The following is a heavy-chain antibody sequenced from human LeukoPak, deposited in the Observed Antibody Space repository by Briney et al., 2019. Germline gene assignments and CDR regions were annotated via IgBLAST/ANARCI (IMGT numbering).Heavy chain of an antibody. CDR1: GGSIRSSSYY. J-gene: IGHJ4*02. CDR2: IYYSGTT. CDR3: ARSPLYYYDNNGYYAMGYFDY. D-gene: IGHD3-22*01. Sequence: SETLSLTCTVSGGSIRSSSYYWGWIRQPPGKGLEWIGSIYYSGTTFYNPSLKSRVTISVDTSNNQFSLKLSSVTAADTAVYYCARSPLYYYDNNGYYAMGYFDYWGQGTLVTVSS. V-gene: IGHV4-39*01.